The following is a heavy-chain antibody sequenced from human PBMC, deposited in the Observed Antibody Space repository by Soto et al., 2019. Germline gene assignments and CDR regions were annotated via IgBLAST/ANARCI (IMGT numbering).Heavy chain of an antibody. CDR2: ISYDGSNK. D-gene: IGHD2-21*01. J-gene: IGHJ4*02. CDR1: GFTFSSYG. Sequence: QVQLVESGGGVVQPGRSLRLSCAASGFTFSSYGMHWVRQAPGKGLEWVAVISYDGSNKYYADSVKGRFTISRDNSKNPLYLQMNSLRAEDTAVYYCAKGASILWWGGGRGDDHFDYWGQGTLVTVSS. CDR3: AKGASILWWGGGRGDDHFDY. V-gene: IGHV3-30*18.